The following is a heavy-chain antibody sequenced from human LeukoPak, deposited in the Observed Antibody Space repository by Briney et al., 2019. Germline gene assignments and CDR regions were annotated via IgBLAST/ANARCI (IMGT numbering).Heavy chain of an antibody. V-gene: IGHV1-8*03. CDR2: MNPNSGNT. D-gene: IGHD6-13*01. J-gene: IGHJ4*02. Sequence: ASVKVSCKASGYTFTSYDINWVRQATGQGLEWMGWMNPNSGNTGYAQKFQGRVTTTRNTSISTAYMELSSLRSEDTAVYYCARGRGSSWPGNYWGQGTLVTVSS. CDR1: GYTFTSYD. CDR3: ARGRGSSWPGNY.